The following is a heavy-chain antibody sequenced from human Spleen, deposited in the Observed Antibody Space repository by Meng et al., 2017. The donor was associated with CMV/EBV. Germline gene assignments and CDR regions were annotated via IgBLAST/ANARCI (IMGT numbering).Heavy chain of an antibody. CDR1: GGSISSGGYY. CDR2: IYYTGTT. V-gene: IGHV4-31*02. J-gene: IGHJ4*02. CDR3: ASGFSSSFGGYFDY. D-gene: IGHD6-6*01. Sequence: GGSISSGGYYWTWIRQHPGKGLEWIGYIYYTGTTYYNPSLKSRVTISVDTSKNQFSLKLSSVTAADTAVYYCASGFSSSFGGYFDYWGQGTLVTVSS.